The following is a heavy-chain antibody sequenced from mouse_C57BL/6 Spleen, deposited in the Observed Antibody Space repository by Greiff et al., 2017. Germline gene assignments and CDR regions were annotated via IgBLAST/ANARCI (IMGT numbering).Heavy chain of an antibody. CDR1: GFTFTDYY. D-gene: IGHD2-4*01. CDR3: ARYLYDYDGYFDV. J-gene: IGHJ1*03. Sequence: EVQRVESGGGLVQPGGSLSLSCAASGFTFTDYYMSWVRQPPGKALEWLGFIRNKANGYTTEYSASVKGRFTISRDTSQSILYLQMNALRAEDSGTYYCARYLYDYDGYFDVWGTGTTVTVSS. V-gene: IGHV7-3*01. CDR2: IRNKANGYTT.